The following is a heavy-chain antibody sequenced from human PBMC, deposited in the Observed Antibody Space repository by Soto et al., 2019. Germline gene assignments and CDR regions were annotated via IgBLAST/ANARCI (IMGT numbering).Heavy chain of an antibody. CDR1: GGTFSSYA. D-gene: IGHD3-3*01. J-gene: IGHJ4*02. CDR2: IIPIFGTA. Sequence: ASVKVSCKVSGGTFSSYAVSWVRQAPGQGLEWMGGIIPIFGTANYAQKFQGRVTITADESTSTAYMELSSLRSEDTAVYYCARTKGNFWSRNYFDYWGQGTLVTVSS. CDR3: ARTKGNFWSRNYFDY. V-gene: IGHV1-69*13.